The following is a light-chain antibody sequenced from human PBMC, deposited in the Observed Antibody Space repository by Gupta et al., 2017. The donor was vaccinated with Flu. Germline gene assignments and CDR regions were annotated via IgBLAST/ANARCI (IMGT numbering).Light chain of an antibody. CDR2: WAS. CDR3: QQYYSTPYT. V-gene: IGKV4-1*01. J-gene: IGKJ2*01. Sequence: KCKSSQSVLYSSNNKNYLAWYQQQPGQPPKLLIYWASTRESGVPDRFSGSGSGTDFTLTISSLQAEDVAVYYCQQYYSTPYTFGQGTKLEIK. CDR1: QSVLYSSNNKNY.